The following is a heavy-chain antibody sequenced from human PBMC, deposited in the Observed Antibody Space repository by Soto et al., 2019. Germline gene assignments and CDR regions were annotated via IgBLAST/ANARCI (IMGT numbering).Heavy chain of an antibody. Sequence: QVQLLESGGGVVQPGRSLRLSCAASGYTFSSYGMHWVRQAPGKGLEWVAVISYDGSNKYYADSVKGRFTISRDNSKNTLYLQMNSLRAEDTAVYYCAIDGGVIRAIDYWGQGTLVTVSS. CDR1: GYTFSSYG. J-gene: IGHJ4*02. D-gene: IGHD3-16*02. V-gene: IGHV3-30*03. CDR3: AIDGGVIRAIDY. CDR2: ISYDGSNK.